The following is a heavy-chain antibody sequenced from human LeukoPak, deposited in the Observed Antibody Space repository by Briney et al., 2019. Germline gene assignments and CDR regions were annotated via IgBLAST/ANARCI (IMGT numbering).Heavy chain of an antibody. CDR2: IRYDGSNK. D-gene: IGHD2-15*01. CDR3: AKDSCSGGSCFWFDP. J-gene: IGHJ5*02. Sequence: PGGSLRLSCAASEFTFSSYGMQWVRQAPGKGLEWVAFIRYDGSNKYYADSVKGRFTISRDNSKNTLYLQMNSLRAEDTAVYYCAKDSCSGGSCFWFDPWGQGTLVTVSS. V-gene: IGHV3-30*02. CDR1: EFTFSSYG.